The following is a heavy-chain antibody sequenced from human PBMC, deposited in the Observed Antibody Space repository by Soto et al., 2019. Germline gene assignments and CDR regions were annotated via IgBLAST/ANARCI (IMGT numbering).Heavy chain of an antibody. V-gene: IGHV3-21*01. Sequence: GGSLRLSCAASGFTFSSYSMNWVRQAPGKGLEWVSSISSSSSYIYYADSVKGRFTISRDNAKNSLYLQMNSLRAEDTAVYYCARDIGTSPDDAFDIWGQGTMVTVSS. CDR2: ISSSSSYI. CDR1: GFTFSSYS. D-gene: IGHD1-26*01. CDR3: ARDIGTSPDDAFDI. J-gene: IGHJ3*02.